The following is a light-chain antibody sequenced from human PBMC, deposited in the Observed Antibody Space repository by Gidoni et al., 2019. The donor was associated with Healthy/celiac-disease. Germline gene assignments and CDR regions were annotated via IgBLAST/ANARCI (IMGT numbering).Light chain of an antibody. CDR1: QSISSW. CDR2: DAS. CDR3: QQYNSYPYT. V-gene: IGKV1-5*01. J-gene: IGKJ2*01. Sequence: DIQRTQSPSTLSASVGDRVTITCRASQSISSWWAWYQQKPGKAPKLLIYDASSLESGVPSRFSGSGSGTEFTLTISSLQPDDFATYYCQQYNSYPYTFGQGTKLEIK.